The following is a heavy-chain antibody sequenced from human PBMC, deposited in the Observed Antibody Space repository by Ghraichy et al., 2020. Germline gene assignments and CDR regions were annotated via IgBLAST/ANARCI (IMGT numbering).Heavy chain of an antibody. CDR1: GYTFTGYY. J-gene: IGHJ4*02. Sequence: ASVKVSCKASGYTFTGYYMYWVRQAPGQGLEWMGIIYPSGGSTSYAQKFRDRVTMARDTSTSTVYLDLNSLRSEDTAVYYCASGYYGDQPGAYWGQGTLVTVSS. D-gene: IGHD4-17*01. V-gene: IGHV1-46*01. CDR2: IYPSGGST. CDR3: ASGYYGDQPGAY.